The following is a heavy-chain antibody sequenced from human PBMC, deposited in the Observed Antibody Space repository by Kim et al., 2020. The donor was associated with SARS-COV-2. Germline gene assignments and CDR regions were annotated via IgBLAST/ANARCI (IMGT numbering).Heavy chain of an antibody. CDR2: IWYDGSNK. V-gene: IGHV3-33*01. Sequence: GGSLRLSCAASGFTFSSYGMHWVRQAPGKGLEWVAVIWYDGSNKYYADSVKGRFTISRDNSKNTLYLQMNSLRAEDTAVYYCAGEIAMAGRGYFQHWGQGTLVTVSS. J-gene: IGHJ1*01. CDR1: GFTFSSYG. CDR3: AGEIAMAGRGYFQH. D-gene: IGHD6-19*01.